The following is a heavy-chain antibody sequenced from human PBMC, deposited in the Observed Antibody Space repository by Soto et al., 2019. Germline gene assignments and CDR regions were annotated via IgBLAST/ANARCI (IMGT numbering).Heavy chain of an antibody. CDR1: GASISSTNW. V-gene: IGHV4-4*02. CDR3: ARHIAVPTTRGFDY. Sequence: QVQLQESGPGLVKPSGTLSLTCAVSGASISSTNWWSWVRQAPGEGPEWIGEIYHSGATNYNRSLTSRVILSVETSKNLLFLRLDSVTAADTAVYFCARHIAVPTTRGFDYWGQGTLVTVSS. D-gene: IGHD2-15*01. CDR2: IYHSGAT. J-gene: IGHJ4*02.